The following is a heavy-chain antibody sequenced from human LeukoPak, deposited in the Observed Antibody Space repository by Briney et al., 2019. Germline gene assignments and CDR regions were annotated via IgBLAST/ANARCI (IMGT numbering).Heavy chain of an antibody. Sequence: GESLKISCKDSGYSFTNYWIGWVRQLPGKGLEWMGIIHSADSNTKYSPSFQGQVTISADKSISTAYLQWSGLKASDTAMYYCAGARHGDYRWDYWGQGTLVTVSS. CDR2: IHSADSNT. J-gene: IGHJ4*02. CDR1: GYSFTNYW. D-gene: IGHD4-17*01. CDR3: AGARHGDYRWDY. V-gene: IGHV5-51*01.